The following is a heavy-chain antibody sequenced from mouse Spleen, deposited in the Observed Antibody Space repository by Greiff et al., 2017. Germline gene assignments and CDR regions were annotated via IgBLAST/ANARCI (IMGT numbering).Heavy chain of an antibody. Sequence: EVKLVESGPELVKPGASVKISCKASGYSFTGYYMHWVKQSHGNILDWIGYIYPYNGVSSYNQKFKGKATLTVDKSSSTAYMELRSLTSEDSAVYYCARNGYYGWFAYWGQGTLVTVSA. CDR1: GYSFTGYY. CDR2: IYPYNGVS. J-gene: IGHJ3*01. CDR3: ARNGYYGWFAY. V-gene: IGHV1-31*01. D-gene: IGHD2-3*01.